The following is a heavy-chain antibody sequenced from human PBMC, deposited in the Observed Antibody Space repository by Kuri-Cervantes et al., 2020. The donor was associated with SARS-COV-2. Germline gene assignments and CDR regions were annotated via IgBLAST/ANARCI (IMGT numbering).Heavy chain of an antibody. CDR2: INHSGRS. CDR3: ARGHILGSYYYKDV. CDR1: GGSFSGYY. Sequence: SETLSLTCAVYGGSFSGYYWNWIRQPPGKGLEWIGEINHSGRSNYNPSLKSRVTISVDTSKNQFSLKLRSVTAADTALYYCARGHILGSYYYKDVWGKGTTVTVSS. J-gene: IGHJ6*03. V-gene: IGHV4-34*01. D-gene: IGHD2-21*01.